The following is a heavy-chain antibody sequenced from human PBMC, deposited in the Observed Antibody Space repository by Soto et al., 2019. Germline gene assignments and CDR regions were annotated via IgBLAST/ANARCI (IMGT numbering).Heavy chain of an antibody. D-gene: IGHD6-6*01. CDR3: ARVYEYSSSSSYYYYYMDV. J-gene: IGHJ6*03. CDR1: GFTFSSYS. V-gene: IGHV3-21*01. Sequence: GGSLRLSCAASGFTFSSYSMNWVRQAPGKGLEWVSSISSSSSYIYYADSVKGRFTISRDNAKNSLYLQMNSLRAEDTAVYYCARVYEYSSSSSYYYYYMDVWGKGTTVTVSS. CDR2: ISSSSSYI.